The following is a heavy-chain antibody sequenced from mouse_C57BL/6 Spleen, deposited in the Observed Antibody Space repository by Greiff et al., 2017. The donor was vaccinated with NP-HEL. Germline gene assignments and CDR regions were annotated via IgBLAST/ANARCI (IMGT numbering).Heavy chain of an antibody. V-gene: IGHV2-2*01. D-gene: IGHD4-1*01. CDR1: GFSLTSYG. Sequence: VQLQQSGPGLVQPSQSLSITCTVSGFSLTSYGVHWVRQSPGKGLEWLGVIWSGGSTDYNAAFIARLSISKDNSKSQVFFKMNSLQDDDTAIYYCARRVLGPFAYWGQGTLVTVSA. CDR3: ARRVLGPFAY. J-gene: IGHJ3*01. CDR2: IWSGGST.